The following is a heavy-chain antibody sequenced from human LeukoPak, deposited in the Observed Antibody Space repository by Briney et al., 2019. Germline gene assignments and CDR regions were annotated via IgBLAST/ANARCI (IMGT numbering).Heavy chain of an antibody. CDR1: GGSISSSSYY. CDR3: SRDKVVVGATADF. J-gene: IGHJ4*02. Sequence: SETLSLTCTISGGSISSSSYYWGWIRQPPGKGLEWIGSIYYSGSTYYNPSLKSRVTISVDTPKSQFSLKLTSLTAADTAVYYCSRDKVVVGATADFWGQGTLVTVSS. V-gene: IGHV4-39*07. CDR2: IYYSGST. D-gene: IGHD1-26*01.